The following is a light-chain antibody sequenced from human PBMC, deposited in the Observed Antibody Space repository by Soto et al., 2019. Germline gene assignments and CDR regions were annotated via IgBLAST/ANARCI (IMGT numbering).Light chain of an antibody. CDR2: DAS. V-gene: IGKV1-5*01. J-gene: IGKJ4*01. CDR1: QSISSW. Sequence: DIQMTQSPSTLSASVGDRVTITCRASQSISSWLAWYQQKPGKAPKLLIYDASSLESGVPSRFSGSGSGTEFTLTISSLQPDDFATYYCQQYNSRGTFGGGTKVEIK. CDR3: QQYNSRGT.